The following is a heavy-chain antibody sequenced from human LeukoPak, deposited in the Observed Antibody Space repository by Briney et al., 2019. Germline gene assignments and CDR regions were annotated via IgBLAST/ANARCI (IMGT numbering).Heavy chain of an antibody. CDR3: ARDLSIPIFSLGY. Sequence: GGALRLSCAASGFTFSSYEMNWVRQAPGKGLEWVSYISSSGSTIYYADSVKGRFTISRDNPKNSLYLQMNSLRAEDTAVYYCARDLSIPIFSLGYWGQGTLVTVSS. V-gene: IGHV3-48*03. CDR2: ISSSGSTI. CDR1: GFTFSSYE. J-gene: IGHJ4*02. D-gene: IGHD3-3*01.